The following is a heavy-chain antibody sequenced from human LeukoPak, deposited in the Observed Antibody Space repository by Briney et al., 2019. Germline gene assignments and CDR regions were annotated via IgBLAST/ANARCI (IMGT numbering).Heavy chain of an antibody. J-gene: IGHJ6*02. Sequence: GGSLRLSCVASGFTFRNYAMHWVRQGPVKGLEGVAIITNDGNTKWDADSVKGRFSISRDNSKDMLFLQMNSLRIEDTAVYYCARADYSGWGYYGMDVWGQGTTATVSS. CDR3: ARADYSGWGYYGMDV. CDR1: GFTFRNYA. V-gene: IGHV3-30-3*01. D-gene: IGHD3-10*01. CDR2: ITNDGNTK.